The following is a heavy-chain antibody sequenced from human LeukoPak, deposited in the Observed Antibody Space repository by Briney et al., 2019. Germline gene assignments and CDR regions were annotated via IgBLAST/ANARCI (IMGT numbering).Heavy chain of an antibody. CDR2: ISSSGVSI. Sequence: GGSLRLSCAASGFSFSDYYISWIRQAPGRGLDWISYISSSGVSIHYADSVKGRFTVSRDNTEKLVYLQMNSLRVEDTAVYYCARDHDYGDYDSWGQGTLVTVSS. J-gene: IGHJ5*01. V-gene: IGHV3-11*04. CDR3: ARDHDYGDYDS. D-gene: IGHD4-17*01. CDR1: GFSFSDYY.